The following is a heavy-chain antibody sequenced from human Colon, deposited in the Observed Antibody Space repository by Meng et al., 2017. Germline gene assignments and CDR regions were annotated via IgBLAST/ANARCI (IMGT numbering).Heavy chain of an antibody. Sequence: QVHLQQSGPGLVKPSQTLSLTCAISGDNVSNNSPAWNWIRQSPSRGLEWLGRTYYRCKWYNEYAGSVKSRISITPDTSTNQFSLQLNSVTPDDTAVYYCARESSRQFNYWGQGTLVTVSS. CDR1: GDNVSNNSPA. J-gene: IGHJ4*02. V-gene: IGHV6-1*01. CDR3: ARESSRQFNY. CDR2: TYYRCKWYN.